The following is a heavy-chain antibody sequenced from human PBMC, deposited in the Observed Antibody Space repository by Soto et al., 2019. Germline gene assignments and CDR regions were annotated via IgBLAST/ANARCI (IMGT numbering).Heavy chain of an antibody. CDR2: INTYNGDT. D-gene: IGHD4-4*01. Sequence: QVQLVQSGAEVKKPGASVKVSCKPSGYTFTSYAISWVRQAPGQGLEWMGWINTYNGDTKYAQNFQGRVTMTTDTSTNTAYMELWSLRSDDTAVYYCARDGVAVTTEISGYWGQGTLVTVSS. V-gene: IGHV1-18*01. J-gene: IGHJ4*02. CDR3: ARDGVAVTTEISGY. CDR1: GYTFTSYA.